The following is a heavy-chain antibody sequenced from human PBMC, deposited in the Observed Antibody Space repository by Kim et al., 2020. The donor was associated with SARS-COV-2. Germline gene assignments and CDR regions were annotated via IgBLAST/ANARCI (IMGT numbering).Heavy chain of an antibody. CDR1: GFTFTGYA. CDR3: MKGGWGWIWDH. V-gene: IGHV3-23*01. Sequence: GGSLRLSCTTSGFTFTGYAMSWVRQAPGKGLEWVSSIDGSDGTTYYVDSVKGRFTISRDNSKNTLYLQMSTLRADDTAVYYCMKGGWGWIWDHWGQGTLVTVPS. J-gene: IGHJ4*02. CDR2: IDGSDGTT. D-gene: IGHD2-2*03.